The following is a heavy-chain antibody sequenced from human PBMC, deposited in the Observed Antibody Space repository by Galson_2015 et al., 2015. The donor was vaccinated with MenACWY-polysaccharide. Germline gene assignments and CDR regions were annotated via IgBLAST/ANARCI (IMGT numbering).Heavy chain of an antibody. V-gene: IGHV3-23*01. J-gene: IGHJ4*02. D-gene: IGHD6-13*01. CDR1: GFSFSANG. CDR3: AKVGPRSSWTMGIDY. CDR2: SGSGGGL. Sequence: LRLSCAASGFSFSANGMSWVRQAPGRGLEWVSGSGSGGGLYYADSVKGRFTVSRDNSKNTLYLQMNNLRAEDTAVYYCAKVGPRSSWTMGIDYWGQGTLVTVSS.